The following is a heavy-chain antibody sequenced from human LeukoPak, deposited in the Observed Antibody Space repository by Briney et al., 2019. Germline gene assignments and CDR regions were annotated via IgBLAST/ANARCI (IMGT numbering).Heavy chain of an antibody. CDR3: ARVKTLYYDSSGRGSGAFDI. CDR2: XXXXGST. D-gene: IGHD3-22*01. CDR1: GXXXSSGGXY. Sequence: PSETLSLTCTVXGXXXSSGGXYWSWIXXXXXXXXXXXGXXXXXGSTYYNPSLKSRVTISVDTSKNQFSLKLSSVTAADTAVYYCARVKTLYYDSSGRGSGAFDIWGQGTMVTVSS. J-gene: IGHJ3*02. V-gene: IGHV4-31*03.